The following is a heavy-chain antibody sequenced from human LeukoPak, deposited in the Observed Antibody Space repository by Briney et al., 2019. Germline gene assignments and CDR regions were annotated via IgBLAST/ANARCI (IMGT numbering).Heavy chain of an antibody. CDR1: GGTFSSYA. CDR3: ARYRLYDSSGYYFDY. J-gene: IGHJ4*02. CDR2: IIPIFGTA. V-gene: IGHV1-69*13. Sequence: ASVKVSCKASGGTFSSYAISWVRQAPGQGLEWMGGIIPIFGTANYAQKFQGRVTITADESTSTAYMELSSLRSDDTAVYYCARYRLYDSSGYYFDYWGQGTLVTVSS. D-gene: IGHD3-22*01.